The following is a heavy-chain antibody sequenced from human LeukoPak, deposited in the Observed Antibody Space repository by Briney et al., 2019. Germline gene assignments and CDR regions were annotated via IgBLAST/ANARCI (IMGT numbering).Heavy chain of an antibody. V-gene: IGHV3-21*01. J-gene: IGHJ4*02. CDR1: GFTFSTHS. CDR3: ATYTNWVAGDV. CDR2: ISSDSSHI. D-gene: IGHD7-27*01. Sequence: PGGSLRLSCAASGFTFSTHSMSWVRQAPGKGLEWVSSISSDSSHIYFADSMKGRFTISRDNAKNSLYLQMDSLRAEDTAVYYCATYTNWVAGDVWGQGTLVTVSS.